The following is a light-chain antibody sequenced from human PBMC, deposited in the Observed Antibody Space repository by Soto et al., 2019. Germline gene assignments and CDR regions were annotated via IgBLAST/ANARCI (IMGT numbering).Light chain of an antibody. J-gene: IGKJ2*01. Sequence: DIVMTQSPLSLPVTPGEPASISCRSSQSLLHTNGYIYLDWYLQKPRQSPQLLLYLASNRASGVPDRFSGSGSGTDFTLKISRVEAEDVGFYYCMQSLQSPLFTFGQGTKLEIK. CDR3: MQSLQSPLFT. CDR1: QSLLHTNGYIY. V-gene: IGKV2-28*01. CDR2: LAS.